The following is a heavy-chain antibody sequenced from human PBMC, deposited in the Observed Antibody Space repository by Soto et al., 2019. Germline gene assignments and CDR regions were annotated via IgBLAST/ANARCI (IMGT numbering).Heavy chain of an antibody. Sequence: VSLRLSCAASGFIFKMYWMHWVRQSPGKGLVWISRIYNDGTYSDYADSVRGRFTTSRDNVNDTLYLQMNNLRAEDSGLYYCTRGPRPISTGTGAYWGQGTQVTV. CDR2: IYNDGTYS. D-gene: IGHD3-10*01. V-gene: IGHV3-74*01. J-gene: IGHJ4*02. CDR3: TRGPRPISTGTGAY. CDR1: GFIFKMYW.